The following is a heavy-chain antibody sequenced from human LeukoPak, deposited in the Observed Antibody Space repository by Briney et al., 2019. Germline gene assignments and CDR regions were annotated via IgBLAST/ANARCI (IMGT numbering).Heavy chain of an antibody. CDR3: ARDRSRITIFRVVTDTDFDY. J-gene: IGHJ4*02. D-gene: IGHD3-3*01. CDR1: GYTFTSYG. V-gene: IGHV1-18*01. CDR2: ISAYNGNT. Sequence: GASVKVSCKASGYTFTSYGISWVRQAPGQGLEWMGWISAYNGNTNYAQKLQGRVTMTTDTSTSTAYMELRSLRSDDTAVYYCARDRSRITIFRVVTDTDFDYWGQGTRVTVSS.